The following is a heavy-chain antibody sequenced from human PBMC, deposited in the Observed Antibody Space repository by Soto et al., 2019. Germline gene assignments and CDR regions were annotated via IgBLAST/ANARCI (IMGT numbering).Heavy chain of an antibody. CDR2: IIPIFGTA. J-gene: IGHJ1*01. Sequence: SVKVSCKASGGTFSSYAISWVRQAPGQGLEWMGGIIPIFGTANYAQKFQGRVTITADESTSTAYMELSSLRSEDTAVYYCARGGYCSSTSCYTLAEYFQHWGQGTLVTVSS. CDR3: ARGGYCSSTSCYTLAEYFQH. D-gene: IGHD2-2*02. V-gene: IGHV1-69*13. CDR1: GGTFSSYA.